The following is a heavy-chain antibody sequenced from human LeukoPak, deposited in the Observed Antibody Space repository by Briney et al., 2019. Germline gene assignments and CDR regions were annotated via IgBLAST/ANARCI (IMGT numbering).Heavy chain of an antibody. CDR2: ISHDGSKK. V-gene: IGHV3-30-3*01. J-gene: IGHJ4*02. CDR1: GFTFSSYT. Sequence: GRSLTLSCAASGFTFSSYTMQWVRQAPGKGREWVADISHDGSKKYYADSVEGRLTISRDNSKNTIYLYMNRQTADDAAVYYFARVAYRDYLQYFFDYWGQGTLVTVSS. D-gene: IGHD4-11*01. CDR3: ARVAYRDYLQYFFDY.